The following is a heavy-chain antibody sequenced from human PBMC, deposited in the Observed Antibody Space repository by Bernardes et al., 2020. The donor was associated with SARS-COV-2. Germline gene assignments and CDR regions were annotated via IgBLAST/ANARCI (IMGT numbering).Heavy chain of an antibody. CDR2: IYWNDNK. CDR1: GFSVSTTGEG. CDR3: AHGRSSIAAAGTRQWVFDL. V-gene: IGHV2-5*01. J-gene: IGHJ2*01. D-gene: IGHD6-13*01. Sequence: SGPTLVKPTQTLTLTCDFSGFSVSTTGEGVGWIRQPPGKALEWLGIIYWNDNKAYRPSLRSRLTITKDTSKNQVVLTVTDMDSVDTATYYCAHGRSSIAAAGTRQWVFDLWGRGTLVTVSS.